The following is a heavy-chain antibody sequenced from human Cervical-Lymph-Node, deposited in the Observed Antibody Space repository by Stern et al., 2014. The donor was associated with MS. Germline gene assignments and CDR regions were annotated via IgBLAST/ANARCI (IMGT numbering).Heavy chain of an antibody. CDR3: AKQYFDSSGYSYYYGMDV. CDR2: ISGSGGSI. J-gene: IGHJ6*02. Sequence: EVQLVQSGGDLVQPGGSLRLSCAASGFTFNKYAMNWVRQAPGNGLEWVSTISGSGGSIYYADSVKVRFTISRDNSENTLYLQMHSLRAEDTAIYYCAKQYFDSSGYSYYYGMDVWGQGTTVTVSS. CDR1: GFTFNKYA. V-gene: IGHV3-23*04. D-gene: IGHD3-22*01.